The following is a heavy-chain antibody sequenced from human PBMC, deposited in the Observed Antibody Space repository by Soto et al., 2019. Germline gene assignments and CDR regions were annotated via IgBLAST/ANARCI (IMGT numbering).Heavy chain of an antibody. J-gene: IGHJ5*02. Sequence: CGSLRLSCAASGFTFSSYWMHWVRQAPGKGLVWVSRINSDGSSTSYADSVKGRFTISRDNAKNTLYLQMNSLRAEDTAVYYCARDETGTYNWFDPWGQGTLVTVSS. V-gene: IGHV3-74*01. D-gene: IGHD1-7*01. CDR2: INSDGSST. CDR3: ARDETGTYNWFDP. CDR1: GFTFSSYW.